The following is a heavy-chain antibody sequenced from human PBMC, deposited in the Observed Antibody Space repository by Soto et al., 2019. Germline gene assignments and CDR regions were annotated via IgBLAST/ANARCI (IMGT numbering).Heavy chain of an antibody. V-gene: IGHV3-23*01. Sequence: GGSLRLSCAASGFTFSSYAMSWVRQAPGKGLEWVSAISGSGGSTYYADFVKGRFTISRDNSKNTLYLQMNSLRAEDTAVYYCAKGAVARHMYGMDVWGQGTTVTVSS. CDR1: GFTFSSYA. CDR2: ISGSGGST. D-gene: IGHD6-19*01. J-gene: IGHJ6*02. CDR3: AKGAVARHMYGMDV.